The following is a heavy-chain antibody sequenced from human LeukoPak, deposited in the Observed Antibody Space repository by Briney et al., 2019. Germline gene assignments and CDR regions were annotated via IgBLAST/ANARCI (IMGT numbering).Heavy chain of an antibody. CDR3: ARAKTSYGDCLDY. V-gene: IGHV4-31*03. CDR1: GGSISSGGYY. D-gene: IGHD4-17*01. CDR2: IYYSGST. J-gene: IGHJ4*02. Sequence: SQTLSLTCTVSGGSISSGGYYWSWIRQHPGKGLEWIGYIYYSGSTYYNPSLKSRVTISVDTSKNQFSLKLSSVTAADTAVYYCARAKTSYGDCLDYWGREPWSPSPQ.